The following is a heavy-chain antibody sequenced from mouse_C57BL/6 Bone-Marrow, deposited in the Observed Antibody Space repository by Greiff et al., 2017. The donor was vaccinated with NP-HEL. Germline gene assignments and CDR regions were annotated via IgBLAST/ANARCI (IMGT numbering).Heavy chain of an antibody. CDR1: GYTFTSYW. V-gene: IGHV1-64*01. D-gene: IGHD1-1*02. CDR3: ARERAYYPYFDY. Sequence: QVQLQQPGAELVKPGASVKLSCKASGYTFTSYWMHWVKQRPGQGLEWIGMIHPNSGSTNYNEKFKSKATLTVDKSSSTAYMQLSSLTSEDSAVYYCARERAYYPYFDYWGRGTTLTVSA. J-gene: IGHJ2*01. CDR2: IHPNSGST.